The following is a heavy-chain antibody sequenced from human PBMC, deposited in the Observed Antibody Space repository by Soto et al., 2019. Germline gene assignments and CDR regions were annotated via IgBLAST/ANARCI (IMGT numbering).Heavy chain of an antibody. Sequence: EVQLVGSGGGLVQPGRSLRLSCAASGFTFDDYAMHWVRQAPGKGLEWVSGISWNSGSIGYADSVKGRFTISRDNAKNSLYLEMNCLRAEGRALYYCATAGHYDYDYYMDFWGKGTTVTV. CDR3: ATAGHYDYDYYMDF. D-gene: IGHD2-21*02. J-gene: IGHJ6*03. V-gene: IGHV3-9*01. CDR1: GFTFDDYA. CDR2: ISWNSGSI.